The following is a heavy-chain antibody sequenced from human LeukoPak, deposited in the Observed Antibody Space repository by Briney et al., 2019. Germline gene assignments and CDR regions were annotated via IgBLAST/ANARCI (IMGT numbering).Heavy chain of an antibody. Sequence: GGSLRLSCAASGFTFSSYGMHWVRQAPGKGLEWVAVISYDGSNKYYADSVKGRFTISRDNSKNTLYLQMNSLRAEDTAVYYCASNSYYYDSSGSYWGQGTLVTVSS. D-gene: IGHD3-22*01. J-gene: IGHJ4*02. CDR2: ISYDGSNK. CDR3: ASNSYYYDSSGSY. V-gene: IGHV3-30*03. CDR1: GFTFSSYG.